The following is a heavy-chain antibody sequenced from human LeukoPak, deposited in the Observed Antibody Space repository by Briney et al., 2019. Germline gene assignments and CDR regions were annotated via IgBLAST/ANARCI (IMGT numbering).Heavy chain of an antibody. CDR3: ASYYCSSGSCYFDH. CDR2: IYRGDT. J-gene: IGHJ4*02. V-gene: IGHV3-53*01. Sequence: GGSLRLSCEVSGFIAGYNYMSWVRQAPGKGLGWVSVIYRGDTYYADSVKGRFTISRDDSKNTVFLQMNNLRVEDTAEYFCASYYCSSGSCYFDHWGQGTLVTVSS. CDR1: GFIAGYNY. D-gene: IGHD2-15*01.